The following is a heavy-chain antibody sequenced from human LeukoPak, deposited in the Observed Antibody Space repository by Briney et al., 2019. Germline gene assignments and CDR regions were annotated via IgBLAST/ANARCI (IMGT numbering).Heavy chain of an antibody. D-gene: IGHD6-19*01. V-gene: IGHV1-18*01. CDR2: ISTYNGNT. Sequence: ASVKVSCKASGYTFTNHGINWVRQAPGQGLEWMGWISTYNGNTNYAQDLQGRVTMTTDTSTSTAYMELRTLTSDDTAVYYCARMMSIPVAGHRPLFDYWGQGTLVTVSS. J-gene: IGHJ4*02. CDR3: ARMMSIPVAGHRPLFDY. CDR1: GYTFTNHG.